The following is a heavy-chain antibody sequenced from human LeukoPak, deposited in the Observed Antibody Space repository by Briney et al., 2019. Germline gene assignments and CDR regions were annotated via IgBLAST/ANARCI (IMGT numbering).Heavy chain of an antibody. J-gene: IGHJ4*02. V-gene: IGHV4-31*03. CDR3: ARANLDYFDY. Sequence: SETLSLTCTVSGGSISSGGYYWSWIRQHPGKGLEWIGYIYYSGSTYYNPSLKSRVTISVDTSKNQFSLKLSSVTAAGTAVYYCARANLDYFDYWGQGTLVTVSS. CDR2: IYYSGST. CDR1: GGSISSGGYY.